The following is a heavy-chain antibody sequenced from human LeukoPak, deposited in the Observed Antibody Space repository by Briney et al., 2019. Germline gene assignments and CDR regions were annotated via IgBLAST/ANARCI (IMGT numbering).Heavy chain of an antibody. J-gene: IGHJ4*02. CDR3: ARVGGCSGGSCYPTAFDY. D-gene: IGHD2-15*01. V-gene: IGHV3-53*01. CDR2: IYSGGST. Sequence: GGSLRLSCAASGFTVSSNYMSWVRQAPGKGLEWVSVIYSGGSTYCADSVKGRFTISRDNSKNTLYLQMNSLRAEDTAVYYCARVGGCSGGSCYPTAFDYWGQGTLVTVSS. CDR1: GFTVSSNY.